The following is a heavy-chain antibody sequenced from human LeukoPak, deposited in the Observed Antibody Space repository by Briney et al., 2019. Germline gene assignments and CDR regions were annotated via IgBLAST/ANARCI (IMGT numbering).Heavy chain of an antibody. CDR3: AKDTSTYSTSWSDY. J-gene: IGHJ4*02. CDR1: GFTFSSYG. CDR2: IWYDGSDK. Sequence: GRSLRLSCAASGFTFSSYGMHWVRQAPAKGLEWVAVIWYDGSDKYYADSVKGRFTISRENSKNTLFLQMNSLRAEDTAVYHCAKDTSTYSTSWSDYWGQGTLVTVSS. D-gene: IGHD2-2*01. V-gene: IGHV3-33*06.